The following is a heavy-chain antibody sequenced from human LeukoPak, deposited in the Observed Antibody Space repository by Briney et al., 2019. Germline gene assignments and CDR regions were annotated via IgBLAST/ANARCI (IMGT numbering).Heavy chain of an antibody. CDR3: AKLRGSGGGYFDY. D-gene: IGHD3-10*01. V-gene: IGHV3-23*01. Sequence: AGGSLRLSCAASGFTFSSYAMSWVRQAPGKGLEWVSALSGSGGSTYYADSVQGRFTISRDNSKNTLYLQMNSLRAEDTAVYYCAKLRGSGGGYFDYWGQGALVTVSS. CDR1: GFTFSSYA. CDR2: LSGSGGST. J-gene: IGHJ4*02.